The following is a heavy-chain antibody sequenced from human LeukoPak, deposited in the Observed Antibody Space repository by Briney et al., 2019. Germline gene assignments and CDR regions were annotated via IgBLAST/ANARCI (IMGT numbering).Heavy chain of an antibody. D-gene: IGHD6-13*01. Sequence: GGSLRLSCAASGFTFDNFGMSWVRQAPGKGLEWVAAINWNGVNTAYGDSVKGRFTISRDNAKNSLYLQMNSLRAEDTAVYYCAKVRGFIAAAIRAPMGRGGYFDYWGQGTLVTVSS. CDR3: AKVRGFIAAAIRAPMGRGGYFDY. CDR1: GFTFDNFG. CDR2: INWNGVNT. V-gene: IGHV3-20*04. J-gene: IGHJ4*02.